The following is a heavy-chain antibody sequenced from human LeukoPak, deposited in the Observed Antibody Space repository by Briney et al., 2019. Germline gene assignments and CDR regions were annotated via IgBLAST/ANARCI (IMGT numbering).Heavy chain of an antibody. CDR2: IRYGGRT. CDR3: ARHGAAAFDP. Sequence: PSETLSLTCTVSGASITDFYYYWIRQSPGKGLESIGHIRYGGRTNYNPSLESRLTISLDTSKNQVSLTLSSVTAADTAVYYCARHGAAAFDPWGQGTLVTVSS. CDR1: GASITDFY. D-gene: IGHD6-13*01. J-gene: IGHJ5*02. V-gene: IGHV4-59*08.